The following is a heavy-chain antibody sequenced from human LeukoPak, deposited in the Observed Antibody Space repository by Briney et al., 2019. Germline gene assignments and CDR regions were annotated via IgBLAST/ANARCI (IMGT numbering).Heavy chain of an antibody. CDR2: ISISSTYR. J-gene: IGHJ4*02. V-gene: IGHV3-21*01. D-gene: IGHD5-18*01. CDR3: ARDQPDTAFDY. Sequence: GGSLRLSCAASGFTFGTYTMNWVRQAPGKGLEWVSSISISSTYRYYADSVKGRFTMSRDNAKNSLFLKMNSLRAEDTSVYYCARDQPDTAFDYWGQGTLVTVSS. CDR1: GFTFGTYT.